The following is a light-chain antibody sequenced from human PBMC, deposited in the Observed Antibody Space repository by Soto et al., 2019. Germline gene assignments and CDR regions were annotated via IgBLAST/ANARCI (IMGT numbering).Light chain of an antibody. CDR1: QSVSSN. V-gene: IGKV3-15*01. CDR2: GAS. J-gene: IGKJ5*01. CDR3: QQYNNLKIT. Sequence: EIVMTQSPATLSVSPGERATLSCRARQSVSSNLAWYQQKPGQAPRLLIYGASTRATGIPARFSGSGSGTEVTLTISRLSTEDFGVYDSQQYNNLKITFGQGTRLEIK.